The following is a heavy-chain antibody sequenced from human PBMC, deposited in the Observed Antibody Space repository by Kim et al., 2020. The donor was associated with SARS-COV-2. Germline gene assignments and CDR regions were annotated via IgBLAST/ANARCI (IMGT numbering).Heavy chain of an antibody. Sequence: GESLKISCKGSGYSFTSYWIAWVRQMPGKGLEWMGIIYPGDSDTRYSPSFQGQVTISADKSISTAYLQWSSLKASDTAMYYCARKPTFYYDSGSYLAAFDIWGQGTMVTVSS. CDR1: GYSFTSYW. D-gene: IGHD3-10*01. CDR2: IYPGDSDT. J-gene: IGHJ3*02. V-gene: IGHV5-51*01. CDR3: ARKPTFYYDSGSYLAAFDI.